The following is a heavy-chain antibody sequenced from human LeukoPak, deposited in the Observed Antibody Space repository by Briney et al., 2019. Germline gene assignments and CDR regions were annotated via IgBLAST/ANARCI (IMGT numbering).Heavy chain of an antibody. CDR3: AAWGSSSSPLPGMDV. CDR2: INSGGGTT. Sequence: ASVKVSCKASGYTFTSYYMHWLRQAPGQGLEWMGIINSGGGTTSYAQKFQGRVTVTRDTSTSTVSMELSSLRPEDTAVYYCAAWGSSSSPLPGMDVWGQGTTVTVSS. J-gene: IGHJ6*02. D-gene: IGHD6-13*01. CDR1: GYTFTSYY. V-gene: IGHV1-46*01.